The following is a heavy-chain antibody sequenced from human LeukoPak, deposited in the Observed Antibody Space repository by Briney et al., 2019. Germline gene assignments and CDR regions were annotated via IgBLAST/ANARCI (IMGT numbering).Heavy chain of an antibody. J-gene: IGHJ4*02. CDR2: ISYDGSNK. Sequence: PGGSLRLSCAASGFTFSSYGMHRVRQAPGKWLEWVAVISYDGSNKYYADSVKGRITISRDNSKNTLYLQMNSLRAEDTAVYYCTNIAVAGMSLGDYWGQGTLVTVSS. V-gene: IGHV3-30*18. D-gene: IGHD6-19*01. CDR1: GFTFSSYG. CDR3: TNIAVAGMSLGDY.